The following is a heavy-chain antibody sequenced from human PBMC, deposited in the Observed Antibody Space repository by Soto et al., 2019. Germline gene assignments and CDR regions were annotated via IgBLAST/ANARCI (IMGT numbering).Heavy chain of an antibody. J-gene: IGHJ6*02. CDR2: INHSGST. D-gene: IGHD3-10*01. CDR3: ARGLQLLLFAPYYYGMDV. CDR1: GGSFSGYY. Sequence: SETLSLTCAVYGGSFSGYYWSWIRQPPGKGLEWIGEINHSGSTNYNPSLKSRVTISVDTSKNQFSLKLSSVTAADTAVYYCARGLQLLLFAPYYYGMDVWGQGNTVIVSS. V-gene: IGHV4-34*01.